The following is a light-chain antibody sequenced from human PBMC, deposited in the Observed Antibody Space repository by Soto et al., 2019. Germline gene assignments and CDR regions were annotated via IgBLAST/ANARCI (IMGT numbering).Light chain of an antibody. J-gene: IGKJ4*01. CDR3: QQRSKWPPLT. V-gene: IGKV3-11*01. CDR1: QRVSSY. CDR2: DAS. Sequence: EIVLTQSPATLSLSLGERATLSCRASQRVSSYLAWYQQKPGQAPRLLIYDASNRATGIPARFSGSGSGTNFTLTISSLEPEDFAVYYCQQRSKWPPLTFGGGTKVDIK.